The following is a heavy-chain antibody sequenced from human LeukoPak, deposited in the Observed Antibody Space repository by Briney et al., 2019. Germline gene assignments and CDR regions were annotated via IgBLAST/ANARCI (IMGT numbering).Heavy chain of an antibody. CDR1: DYSISSGIYY. CDR2: IFYSGTT. V-gene: IGHV4-39*01. CDR3: ARNTWTDADNWLDP. Sequence: PSETLSLTCTVSDYSISSGIYYWAWIRQPPGKGLEWIGTIFYSGTTFYNPSLKSRVTISVDTSKNQFSLKVNSVTAADTAVYYCARNTWTDADNWLDPWGQGSLVTVSS. J-gene: IGHJ5*02. D-gene: IGHD1-1*01.